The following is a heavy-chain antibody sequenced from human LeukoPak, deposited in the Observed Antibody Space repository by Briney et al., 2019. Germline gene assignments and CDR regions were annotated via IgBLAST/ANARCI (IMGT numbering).Heavy chain of an antibody. Sequence: ASVKVSCKASGYTFTGYYMHWVRQAPGQGLEWMGWINPNSGGTNYAQKFQGRVTMTRDTSISTAYMELSRLRSDDTAVYYCARDSAHPLYSSKFDYWGQGTLVTVSS. V-gene: IGHV1-2*02. CDR3: ARDSAHPLYSSKFDY. J-gene: IGHJ4*02. CDR2: INPNSGGT. D-gene: IGHD6-13*01. CDR1: GYTFTGYY.